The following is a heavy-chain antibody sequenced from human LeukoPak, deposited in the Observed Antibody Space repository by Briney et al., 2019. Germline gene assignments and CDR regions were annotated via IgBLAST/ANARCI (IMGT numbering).Heavy chain of an antibody. CDR3: ARTPHDFWSGSPLHYYNYMDV. CDR2: IYPDDSDT. V-gene: IGHV5-51*01. D-gene: IGHD3-3*01. Sequence: GESLKISCKGSGYSFTSHWIAWVRQMPGKGLEWMGIIYPDDSDTRYSPSFQGQVTISADKSINTAYLHWSSLKASDTAMYYCARTPHDFWSGSPLHYYNYMDVWGKGTTVTVSS. CDR1: GYSFTSHW. J-gene: IGHJ6*03.